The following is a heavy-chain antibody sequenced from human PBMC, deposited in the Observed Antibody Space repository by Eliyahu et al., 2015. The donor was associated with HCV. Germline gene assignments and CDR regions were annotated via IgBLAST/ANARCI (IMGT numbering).Heavy chain of an antibody. D-gene: IGHD4-17*01. J-gene: IGHJ4*02. V-gene: IGHV3-48*03. CDR2: ISSGTGVT. Sequence: VQLVESGGDLVQPGGSLRLSCVASGFTFSNYGFTWVRQGPGKGLDWVSHISSGTGVTSYADSVKGRFTMSRDNSKNSVSLQMNSLRAEDTAIYYCARDEDGDYDFDQWGQGTLVTVSS. CDR3: ARDEDGDYDFDQ. CDR1: GFTFSNYG.